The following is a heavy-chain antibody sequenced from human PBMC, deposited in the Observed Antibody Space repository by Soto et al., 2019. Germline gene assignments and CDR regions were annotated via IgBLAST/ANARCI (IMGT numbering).Heavy chain of an antibody. V-gene: IGHV3-7*01. D-gene: IGHD3-22*01. Sequence: LRLSCAASGFTFSSHWMSWVRQAPGKGLEWVANIKVDGSEKYYVDSVRGRFSISRDNAKDSLYLQMNSLRAEDTAVYYCTRDSYDSSGYYYDFFDYWGQGTLVTVSS. CDR3: TRDSYDSSGYYYDFFDY. CDR2: IKVDGSEK. J-gene: IGHJ4*02. CDR1: GFTFSSHW.